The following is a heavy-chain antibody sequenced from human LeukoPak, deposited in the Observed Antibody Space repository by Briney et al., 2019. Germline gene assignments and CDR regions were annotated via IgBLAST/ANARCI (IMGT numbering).Heavy chain of an antibody. V-gene: IGHV4-61*01. J-gene: IGHJ4*02. D-gene: IGHD3-10*01. CDR3: ARAGDNLLFDS. Sequence: PSETLSLTCTVSGGSVSSATYFWSWIRQPPGKGLEWIGYIYYSGSANYNPSLKSRVTISVDTSKNQFSLKLTSVTAADTAVYYCARAGDNLLFDSWGQGTLVTVSP. CDR1: GGSVSSATYF. CDR2: IYYSGSA.